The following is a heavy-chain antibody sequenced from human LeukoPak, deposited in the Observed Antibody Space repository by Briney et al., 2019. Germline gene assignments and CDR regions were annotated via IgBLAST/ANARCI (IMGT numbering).Heavy chain of an antibody. D-gene: IGHD3-10*01. CDR1: GLTLRLFS. CDR3: ASPRMIRRTITTPFDS. Sequence: GGSLRLSCAASGLTLRLFSMNWVRQAPGKGLEWVSSISSSGGHTFYSDSVKGRFTISRDNAKNTLYLQMNSLRAEDPAIYYCASPRMIRRTITTPFDSGGQGILAPVSS. J-gene: IGHJ4*02. CDR2: ISSSGGHT. V-gene: IGHV3-21*01.